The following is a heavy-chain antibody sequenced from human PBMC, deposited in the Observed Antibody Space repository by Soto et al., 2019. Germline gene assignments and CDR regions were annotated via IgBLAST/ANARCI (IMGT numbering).Heavy chain of an antibody. D-gene: IGHD3-3*01. V-gene: IGHV1-2*04. Sequence: ASVKVSCKASGYTFTGYYMHWVRQAPGQGLEWMGWINPNSGGTNYAQKFQGWVTMTRDTSISTAYMELSRLRSDDTAVYYCAREHTIFGVVSIPPLYYYVDVWGKGTTVTVSS. CDR2: INPNSGGT. CDR1: GYTFTGYY. J-gene: IGHJ6*03. CDR3: AREHTIFGVVSIPPLYYYVDV.